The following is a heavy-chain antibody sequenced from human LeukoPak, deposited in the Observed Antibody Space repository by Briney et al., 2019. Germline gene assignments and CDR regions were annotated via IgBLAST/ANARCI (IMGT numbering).Heavy chain of an antibody. J-gene: IGHJ3*02. CDR3: ARDDSAPKRTLGVVVVPAAMDAFDI. D-gene: IGHD2-2*01. V-gene: IGHV4-61*05. CDR2: IHYSGST. CDR1: GGSISSSSYY. Sequence: SETLSLTCTVSGGSISSSSYYWGWIRQPPGKGLEWIGYIHYSGSTNYNPSLKSRVTMSVDTSKNQFSLKLSSVTAADTAVYYCARDDSAPKRTLGVVVVPAAMDAFDIWGQGTMVTVSS.